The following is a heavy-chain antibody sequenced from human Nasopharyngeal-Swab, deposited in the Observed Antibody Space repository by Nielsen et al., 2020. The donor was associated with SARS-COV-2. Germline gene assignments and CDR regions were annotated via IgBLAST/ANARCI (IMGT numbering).Heavy chain of an antibody. V-gene: IGHV1-69*04. CDR2: IIPILGIA. CDR3: ARAATYYDFWSGHLFDY. D-gene: IGHD3-3*01. Sequence: WVRQAPGQGLEWMERIIPILGIANYAQKFQGRVTITADKSTSTAYMELSSLRSEDTAVYYCARAATYYDFWSGHLFDYWGQGTLVTVSS. J-gene: IGHJ4*02.